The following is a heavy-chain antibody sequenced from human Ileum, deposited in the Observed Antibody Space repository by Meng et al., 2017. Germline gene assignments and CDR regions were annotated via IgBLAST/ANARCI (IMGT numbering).Heavy chain of an antibody. CDR1: GYTFTSYG. V-gene: IGHV1-18*01. CDR3: ARVYYYDSSGYYWVGAGDAFDI. CDR2: ISAYNGNT. Sequence: ASVKVSCKASGYTFTSYGISWVRQAPGQGLEWMGWISAYNGNTNYAQKLQGRVTMTTDTSTSTAYMELRSLRSDDTAVYYCARVYYYDSSGYYWVGAGDAFDIWGQGTMVTVSS. D-gene: IGHD3-22*01. J-gene: IGHJ3*02.